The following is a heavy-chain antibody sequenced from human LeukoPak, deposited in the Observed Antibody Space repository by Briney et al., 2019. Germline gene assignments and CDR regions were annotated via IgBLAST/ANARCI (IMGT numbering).Heavy chain of an antibody. CDR1: GFTFSSYG. CDR2: ISYDGSNK. D-gene: IGHD3-10*01. V-gene: IGHV3-30*18. CDR3: AKDIRYYYGSGSYSSVIQPYYYYMDV. J-gene: IGHJ6*03. Sequence: GGSLRLSCAASGFTFSSYGMRWVRQAPGKGLEWVAVISYDGSNKYYADSVKGRFTISRDNSKNTLYLQMNSLRAEDTAVYYCAKDIRYYYGSGSYSSVIQPYYYYMDVWGKGTTVTVSS.